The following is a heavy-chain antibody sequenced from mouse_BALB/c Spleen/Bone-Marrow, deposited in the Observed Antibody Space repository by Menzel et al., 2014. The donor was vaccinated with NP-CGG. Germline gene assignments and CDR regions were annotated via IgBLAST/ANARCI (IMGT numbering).Heavy chain of an antibody. Sequence: EVKLMESGGGLVQPGGSLKPSCTASGFDFSRYWMSWVRQAPGKGLQWIGEINPESSTINYTPSLKDKFIISRDNAKNTLYLQMSKVRSEDTALYYCTRLTYYGLSDYWGQGTTLTVSS. CDR2: INPESSTI. D-gene: IGHD1-2*01. CDR3: TRLTYYGLSDY. V-gene: IGHV4-1*02. J-gene: IGHJ2*01. CDR1: GFDFSRYW.